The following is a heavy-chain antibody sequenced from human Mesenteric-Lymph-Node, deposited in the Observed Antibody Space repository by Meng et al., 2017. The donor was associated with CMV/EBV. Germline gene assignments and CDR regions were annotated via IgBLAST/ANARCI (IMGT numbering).Heavy chain of an antibody. J-gene: IGHJ5*02. CDR2: ISGSGHST. CDR3: AKDPQSSGWYNWFDP. D-gene: IGHD6-13*01. CDR1: GFTFDDYG. Sequence: GGSLRLSCAASGFTFDDYGMSWVRQAPGKGLEWVSAISGSGHSTYSADSVKGRFTISRDNSKNTVYLQMNSLRAEDTAVYFCAKDPQSSGWYNWFDPWGQGTLVTVSS. V-gene: IGHV3-23*01.